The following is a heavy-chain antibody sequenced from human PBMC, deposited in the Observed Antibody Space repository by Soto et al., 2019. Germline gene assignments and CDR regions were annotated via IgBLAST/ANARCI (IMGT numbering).Heavy chain of an antibody. J-gene: IGHJ6*02. D-gene: IGHD1-26*01. V-gene: IGHV5-10-1*01. Sequence: GESLKISCQGSGYSFTSYWISWVRQMPGKGLEWMGRIDPSDSYTNYSPSFQGHVTISADKSISTAYLQWSSLKASDTAMYYCARERYSGSYTHLYYYYGMDVWGQGTTVTVSS. CDR1: GYSFTSYW. CDR2: IDPSDSYT. CDR3: ARERYSGSYTHLYYYYGMDV.